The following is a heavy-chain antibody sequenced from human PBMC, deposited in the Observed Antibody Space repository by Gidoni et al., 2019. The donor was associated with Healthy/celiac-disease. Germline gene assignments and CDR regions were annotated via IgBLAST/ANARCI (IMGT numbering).Heavy chain of an antibody. CDR2: ISYDGSNK. CDR3: ASSSTYNWNPTALL. Sequence: QVQLVESGGGVVQPGRSMRLSCAASGFTFSSYAMHWVRQAPGKGLEWVAVISYDGSNKYYVDSVKGRFTISRDNSKNTLYLQMNSLRAEDTAVYYCASSSTYNWNPTALLWGQGTMVTVSS. V-gene: IGHV3-30-3*01. D-gene: IGHD1-20*01. CDR1: GFTFSSYA. J-gene: IGHJ3*01.